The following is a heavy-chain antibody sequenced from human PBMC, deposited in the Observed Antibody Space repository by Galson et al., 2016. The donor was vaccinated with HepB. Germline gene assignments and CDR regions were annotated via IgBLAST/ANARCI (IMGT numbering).Heavy chain of an antibody. D-gene: IGHD2-2*03. CDR2: IVAVSGDT. CDR1: GFTFTNSA. Sequence: SVKVSCKASGFTFTNSAVQWVRLARGQRLEWIGWIVAVSGDTNYAQKFQERVTITRDTSTGTANMELSSLRSDDTAVYYCAAFSGYCDRTSCFPSFDYWGQGTLVTVSS. V-gene: IGHV1-58*01. J-gene: IGHJ4*02. CDR3: AAFSGYCDRTSCFPSFDY.